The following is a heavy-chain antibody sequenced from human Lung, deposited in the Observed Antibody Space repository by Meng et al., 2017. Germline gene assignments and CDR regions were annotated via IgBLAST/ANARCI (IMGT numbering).Heavy chain of an antibody. D-gene: IGHD3-10*01. CDR2: ISSSSSYI. J-gene: IGHJ4*02. V-gene: IGHV3-21*02. CDR3: ARLPLLWFGESHDFGY. Sequence: EVQLVESGGGLVKPGGSLRLSCAASGFTFSSYGMNWVRQAPGKGLGWVSSISSSSSYIYYADSVKGRFTISRDNAKNSLYLQMNSLRAEDTAVYYCARLPLLWFGESHDFGYWVQGTLVTVSS. CDR1: GFTFSSYG.